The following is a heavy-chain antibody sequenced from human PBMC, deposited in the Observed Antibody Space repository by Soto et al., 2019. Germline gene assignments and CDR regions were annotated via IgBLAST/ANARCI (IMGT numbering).Heavy chain of an antibody. Sequence: GGSLRLSCAASGFTFSSYEMNWVRQAPGKGLEWVSYISSSGSTIYYADSVKGRFTISRDNAKNSLYLQMNSLRAEDTAVYYCASRDYYDSSGNQEYFQHWGQGTLVTVSS. CDR3: ASRDYYDSSGNQEYFQH. CDR1: GFTFSSYE. CDR2: ISSSGSTI. J-gene: IGHJ1*01. D-gene: IGHD3-22*01. V-gene: IGHV3-48*03.